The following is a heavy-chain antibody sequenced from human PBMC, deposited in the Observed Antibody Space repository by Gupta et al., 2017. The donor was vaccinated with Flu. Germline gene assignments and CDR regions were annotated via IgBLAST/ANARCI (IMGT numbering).Heavy chain of an antibody. CDR3: AKGGDGYNPNWFDP. V-gene: IGHV3-23*01. J-gene: IGHJ5*02. Sequence: SYAMSWVRQAPGKGLEWVSAISGSGGSTYYADSVKGRFTISRDNSKNTLYLQMNSLRAEDTAVYYCAKGGDGYNPNWFDPWGQGTLVTVSS. CDR1: SYA. D-gene: IGHD5-12*01. CDR2: ISGSGGST.